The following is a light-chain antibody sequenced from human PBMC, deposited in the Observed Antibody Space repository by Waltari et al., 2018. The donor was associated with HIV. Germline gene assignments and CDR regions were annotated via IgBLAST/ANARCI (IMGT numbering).Light chain of an antibody. V-gene: IGLV1-40*01. CDR3: QSYDSSLSGVI. CDR1: SPNIGAGYD. J-gene: IGLJ2*01. CDR2: DNN. Sequence: QSVLTQPPSVSAAPGQRVTISCTGRSPNIGAGYDVHWYQHLPGTAPKLLIYDNNNRPSGVPDRFSGSKSGTSASLAITGLQAEDEADYYCQSYDSSLSGVIFGGGTKLTVL.